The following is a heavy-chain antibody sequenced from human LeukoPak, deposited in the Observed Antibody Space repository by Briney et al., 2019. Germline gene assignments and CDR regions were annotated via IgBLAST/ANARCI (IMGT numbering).Heavy chain of an antibody. J-gene: IGHJ3*02. Sequence: GGSLRLSCAASGFIFSSYGMHWVRQAAGKGLEWVAVISYDGRNKYYADFVKGRFIISRDISKNTLYLQMNSLRAEDSALYYCARGGRGSAAVVAPRSFDIWGQGTMVTVSS. D-gene: IGHD3-22*01. CDR1: GFIFSSYG. V-gene: IGHV3-30*03. CDR3: ARGGRGSAAVVAPRSFDI. CDR2: ISYDGRNK.